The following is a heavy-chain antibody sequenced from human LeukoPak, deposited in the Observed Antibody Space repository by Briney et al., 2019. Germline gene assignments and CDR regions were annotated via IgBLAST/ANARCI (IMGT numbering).Heavy chain of an antibody. CDR3: AREGAVAVWNTFHI. D-gene: IGHD6-19*01. CDR1: GDSISTYY. Sequence: SETLSLTSTVSGDSISTYYYNWIRQPAGKGLEWIGRIYTTGSTHYNPSLKSRVSISLDTSKNQIYLELSSVTAADTAIYYCAREGAVAVWNTFHIWGQGTMVAVSS. J-gene: IGHJ3*02. V-gene: IGHV4-4*07. CDR2: IYTTGST.